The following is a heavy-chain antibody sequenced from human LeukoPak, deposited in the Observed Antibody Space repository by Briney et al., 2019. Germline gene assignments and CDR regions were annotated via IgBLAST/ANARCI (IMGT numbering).Heavy chain of an antibody. J-gene: IGHJ5*02. D-gene: IGHD5-12*01. CDR2: IYYSGST. CDR1: GGSISSYY. V-gene: IGHV4-59*01. CDR3: ARAGMWLRFHWLDP. Sequence: SETLSLTCTVSGGSISSYYWSWIRQPPGKGLEWIGYIYYSGSTNYNPSLKSRVTISVDTSKNQFSLKLSSVTAADTAVYYCARAGMWLRFHWLDPWGQGTLVTVSS.